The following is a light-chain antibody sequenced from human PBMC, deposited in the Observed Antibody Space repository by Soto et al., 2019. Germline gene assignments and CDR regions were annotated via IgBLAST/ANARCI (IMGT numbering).Light chain of an antibody. J-gene: IGKJ1*01. CDR1: QSISDT. CDR2: DAS. CDR3: QQYGSSPPT. V-gene: IGKV3-20*01. Sequence: EIVMTQSPATLSVSPGGRATLSCRASQSISDTLAWYQQKPGQAPRLLIYDASNRATGIPARFSGSGSETDFTLTISRLEPEDFAVYYCQQYGSSPPTFGQGTKVDI.